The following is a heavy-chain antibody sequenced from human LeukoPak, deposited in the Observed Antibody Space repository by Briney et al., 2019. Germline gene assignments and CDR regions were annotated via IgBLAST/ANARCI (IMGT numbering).Heavy chain of an antibody. CDR1: GGSISSSSYY. CDR2: IYYSGST. Sequence: SETLSLTCTVSGGSISSSSYYWGWIRQPPGKGLEWIGSIYYSGSTYYNPSIKSRVTISVDTSKHQFSLKLSSVTAADTAVYYCARQQQPPLIYYYYYGMDVWGQGTTVTVSS. D-gene: IGHD6-13*01. V-gene: IGHV4-39*01. J-gene: IGHJ6*02. CDR3: ARQQQPPLIYYYYYGMDV.